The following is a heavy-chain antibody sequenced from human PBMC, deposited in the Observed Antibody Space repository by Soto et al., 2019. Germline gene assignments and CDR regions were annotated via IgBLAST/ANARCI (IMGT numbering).Heavy chain of an antibody. CDR2: IHYSGTT. D-gene: IGHD6-13*01. J-gene: IGHJ4*02. CDR1: GGSMRNYF. V-gene: IGHV4-59*01. Sequence: PSETLSLTCTVSGGSMRNYFWTWIRQPPGKGLEWIGYIHYSGTTSFFPSYNPSLRSRVTISEDTSKNQFSLKLLSVTTADTAVYFCAAGEASSRNVAPYYLDFWGQGTLVTVSS. CDR3: AAGEASSRNVAPYYLDF.